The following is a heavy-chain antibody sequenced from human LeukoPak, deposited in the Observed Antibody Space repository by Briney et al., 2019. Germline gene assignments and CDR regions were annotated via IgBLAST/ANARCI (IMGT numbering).Heavy chain of an antibody. CDR1: GGSFSGYY. V-gene: IGHV4-34*01. D-gene: IGHD2-15*01. CDR2: INHSGST. CDR3: ATTPRGGLDY. J-gene: IGHJ4*02. Sequence: PSETLSLTCAVYGGSFSGYYWSWIRQPPGKGLEWIGEINHSGSTNYNPSLKSRVTTSVDTSKNQFSLKLSSVTAADTAVYYCATTPRGGLDYWGQGTLVTVSS.